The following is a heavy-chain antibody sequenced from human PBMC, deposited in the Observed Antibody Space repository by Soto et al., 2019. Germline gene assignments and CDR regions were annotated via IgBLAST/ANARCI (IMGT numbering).Heavy chain of an antibody. CDR3: SRDWGVVVVIVVVFYGMGV. Sequence: EVQLVESGGGLVQPGGSLRLSCAASGLTFSSYSMNWVRQAPGKGLEWVSDLSSSSSTIYYADSVNRLFTISRDNAKNPLYLQMNSLRVKDTGVYYCSRDWGVVVVIVVVFYGMGVLGQGTTVTVS. J-gene: IGHJ6*01. CDR2: LSSSSSTI. CDR1: GLTFSSYS. V-gene: IGHV3-48*01. D-gene: IGHD3-22*01.